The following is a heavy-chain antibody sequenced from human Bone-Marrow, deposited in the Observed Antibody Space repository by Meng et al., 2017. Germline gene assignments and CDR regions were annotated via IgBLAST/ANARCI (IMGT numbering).Heavy chain of an antibody. Sequence: LSLTCAASGFTFSSYAMHWVRQAPGKGLEWVAVISYDGSNKYYADSVKGRFTISRDNAKNSLYLQMNSLRAEDTSVYYCAREGYSAPSYYYYGMDVWGQGTTVTVSS. CDR2: ISYDGSNK. V-gene: IGHV3-30*04. J-gene: IGHJ6*02. D-gene: IGHD2-15*01. CDR1: GFTFSSYA. CDR3: AREGYSAPSYYYYGMDV.